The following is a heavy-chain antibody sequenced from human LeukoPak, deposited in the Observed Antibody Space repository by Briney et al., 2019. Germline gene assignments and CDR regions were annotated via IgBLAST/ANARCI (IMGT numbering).Heavy chain of an antibody. CDR2: IYYSGST. J-gene: IGHJ6*03. CDR1: GGSISSYY. CDR3: ARGPLYSYGYYYYYYMDV. D-gene: IGHD5-18*01. V-gene: IGHV4-59*01. Sequence: SETLSLTCTVSGGSISSYYWSWIRQPPGKGLEWIGYIYYSGSTNYNLSLKSRVTISVDTSKNQFSLKLSSVTAADTAVYYCARGPLYSYGYYYYYYMDVWGKGTTVTVSS.